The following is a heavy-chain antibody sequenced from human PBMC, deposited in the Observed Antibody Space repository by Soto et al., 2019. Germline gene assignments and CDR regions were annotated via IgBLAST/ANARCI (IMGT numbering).Heavy chain of an antibody. CDR1: GGSFIGYY. J-gene: IGHJ3*02. CDR3: AREWELLRADAFDI. Sequence: PSETLSLTCAVYGGSFIGYYWSWILQPPGKGLEWIGEINHSGSTNYNPSLKSRVTISVDTSKNQFSLKLSSVTAADTAVYYCAREWELLRADAFDIWGQGTMVTVSS. CDR2: INHSGST. V-gene: IGHV4-34*01. D-gene: IGHD1-26*01.